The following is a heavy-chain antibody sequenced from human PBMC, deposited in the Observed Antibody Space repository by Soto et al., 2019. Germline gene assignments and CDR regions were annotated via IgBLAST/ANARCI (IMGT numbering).Heavy chain of an antibody. CDR1: GFTFNSII. CDR2: INRGSSGT. CDR3: ATLDTAEIQTAAF. V-gene: IGHV3-7*01. D-gene: IGHD5-18*01. J-gene: IGHJ4*02. Sequence: PGGFLTLSCAVSGFTFNSIIINWVRHGPGKGLEWVAMINRGSSGTHYVDSVKGRFTISRDNAKNSLYLQMNSLRVEDTAVYYCATLDTAEIQTAAFWGQGALVNVSS.